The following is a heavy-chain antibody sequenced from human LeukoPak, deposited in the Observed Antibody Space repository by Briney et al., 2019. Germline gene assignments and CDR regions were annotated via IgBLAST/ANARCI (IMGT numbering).Heavy chain of an antibody. CDR3: ARFKFVPGDYYFDS. V-gene: IGHV4-59*01. CDR2: IYYNGAT. D-gene: IGHD6-6*01. CDR1: GAPISTYY. Sequence: SETLSLTCTVSGAPISTYYWSWIRQPPGKGLEWIGYIYYNGATNYNPSLKSRVSVSIDTAKNKFSLKMRSMTAADSGVYYCARFKFVPGDYYFDSWGQGTLITVSS. J-gene: IGHJ4*02.